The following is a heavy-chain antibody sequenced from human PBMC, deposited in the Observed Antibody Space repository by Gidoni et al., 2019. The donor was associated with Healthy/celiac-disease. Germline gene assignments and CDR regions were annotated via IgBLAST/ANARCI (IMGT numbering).Heavy chain of an antibody. Sequence: EVQLLESGGGLVQPGGSLRLSCAASGFTFSRYAMSWVRQAPGKGLEWVSAISGSGGSTYYADSVKGRFTISRDNSKNTLYLQMNSLRAEDTAVYYCAKDADLYCSSTSCSAGWFDPWGQGTLVTVSS. D-gene: IGHD2-2*01. CDR3: AKDADLYCSSTSCSAGWFDP. V-gene: IGHV3-23*01. CDR1: GFTFSRYA. CDR2: ISGSGGST. J-gene: IGHJ5*02.